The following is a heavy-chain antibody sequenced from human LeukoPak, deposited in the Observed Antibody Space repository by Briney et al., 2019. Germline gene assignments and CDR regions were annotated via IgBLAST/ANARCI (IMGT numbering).Heavy chain of an antibody. D-gene: IGHD1/OR15-1a*01. Sequence: HPGGSLRLSCTASGFTFSDRYIDWVRQALGKGLEWVGRSRNKANSYTTEYAASVKGRFTISRDESKNLLYLQMNSLTPEDTAVYYCTRCSTGTRLYYFDYWGQGTLVTVSS. V-gene: IGHV3-72*01. CDR1: GFTFSDRY. CDR3: TRCSTGTRLYYFDY. J-gene: IGHJ4*02. CDR2: SRNKANSYTT.